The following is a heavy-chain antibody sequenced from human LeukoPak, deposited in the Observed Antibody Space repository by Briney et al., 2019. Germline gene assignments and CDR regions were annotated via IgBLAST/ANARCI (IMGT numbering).Heavy chain of an antibody. CDR2: ISSSSSYI. CDR3: ARLGSDAFDI. CDR1: VFTFCSYR. D-gene: IGHD3-10*01. J-gene: IGHJ3*02. V-gene: IGHV3-21*01. Sequence: GGSLRLSCAASVFTFCSYRMNWVRQAPGKGLEWVSSISSSSSYIYYADSVKGRFTISRDNAKNSLYLQMNSLRAEDTAVYYCARLGSDAFDIWVQGTMVTVSS.